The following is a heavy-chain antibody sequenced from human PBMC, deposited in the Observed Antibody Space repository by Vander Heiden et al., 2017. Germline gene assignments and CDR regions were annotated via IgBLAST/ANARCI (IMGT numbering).Heavy chain of an antibody. CDR2: INTNTGKA. V-gene: IGHV7-4-1*02. J-gene: IGHJ4*02. D-gene: IGHD1-26*01. CDR1: GYTFNHHA. Sequence: QVQLVQSGSELRKPGASVKVSCKAPGYTFNHHAVTWVRQAPGQGLEWIGWINTNTGKAAFAQGFTGRFLLTLDTSVTTAYLEITSLKAEDTAMYYCAREMTGTYGLGYWGQGSLVTVSS. CDR3: AREMTGTYGLGY.